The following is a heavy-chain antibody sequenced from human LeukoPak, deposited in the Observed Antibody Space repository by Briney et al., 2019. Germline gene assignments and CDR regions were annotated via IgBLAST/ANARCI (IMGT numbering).Heavy chain of an antibody. D-gene: IGHD6-19*01. CDR1: GFTFSSYA. J-gene: IGHJ3*02. Sequence: GGSLRLSCAASGFTFSSYAMSWVRQAPGKGLEWVSAISGSGGSTDYADSVKGRFTISRDNSKNTLYLQINSLRADDTAVYYCAKXAVAGTGRGFDIWGQGTLVTVSS. CDR2: ISGSGGST. CDR3: AKXAVAGTGRGFDI. V-gene: IGHV3-23*01.